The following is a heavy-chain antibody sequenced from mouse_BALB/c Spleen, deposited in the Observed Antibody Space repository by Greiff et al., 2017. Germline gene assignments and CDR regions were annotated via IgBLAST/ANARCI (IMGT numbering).Heavy chain of an antibody. D-gene: IGHD2-14*01. CDR2: IYPYNGGT. J-gene: IGHJ4*01. V-gene: IGHV1S29*02. Sequence: EVQGVESGPELVKPGASVKISCKASGYTFTDYNMHWVKQSHGKSLEWIGYIYPYNGGTGYNQKFKSKATLTVDNSSSTAYMELRSLTSEDSAVYYCARASYRYDAMDYWGQGTSVTVSS. CDR3: ARASYRYDAMDY. CDR1: GYTFTDYN.